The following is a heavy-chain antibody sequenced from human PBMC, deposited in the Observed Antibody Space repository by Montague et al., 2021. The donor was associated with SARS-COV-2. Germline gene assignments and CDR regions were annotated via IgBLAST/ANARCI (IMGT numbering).Heavy chain of an antibody. CDR2: INTGGDTM. Sequence: SLRPSCAASGFTFRRYEMHWVRQPPGKGLQWVSYINTGGDTMFYADSVKGRFTTSRDDAKNSLFLQINSLRADDTGVYYCAAGGSINYWGQGTLVTVSP. D-gene: IGHD3-10*01. CDR1: GFTFRRYE. CDR3: AAGGSINY. V-gene: IGHV3-48*03. J-gene: IGHJ4*02.